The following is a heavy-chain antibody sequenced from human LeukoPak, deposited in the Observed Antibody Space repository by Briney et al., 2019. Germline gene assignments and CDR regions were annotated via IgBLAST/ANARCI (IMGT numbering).Heavy chain of an antibody. CDR3: ARGFPPRRNYDSSGYYSYYFDY. D-gene: IGHD3-22*01. Sequence: AASVKVSCKASGYTFTGYYMHWVRQAPGQGLEWMGWINPNSGGTNYAQKFQGRVTMTTDTSTSTAYMELRSLRSDDTAVYYCARGFPPRRNYDSSGYYSYYFDYWGQGTLVTVSS. J-gene: IGHJ4*02. CDR2: INPNSGGT. V-gene: IGHV1-2*02. CDR1: GYTFTGYY.